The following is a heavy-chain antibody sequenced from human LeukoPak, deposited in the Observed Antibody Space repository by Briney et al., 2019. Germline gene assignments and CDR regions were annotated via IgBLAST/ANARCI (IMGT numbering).Heavy chain of an antibody. Sequence: PGGFLRLSCAASGFTFSSYSMNWVRQAPGKGLEWVSSISSSSSYIYYADSVKGRFTISRDNAKNSLYLQMNSLRAEDTAVYYCARRRYSGSSQHFDYWGQGTLVTVSS. D-gene: IGHD1-26*01. CDR1: GFTFSSYS. CDR3: ARRRYSGSSQHFDY. V-gene: IGHV3-21*01. J-gene: IGHJ4*02. CDR2: ISSSSSYI.